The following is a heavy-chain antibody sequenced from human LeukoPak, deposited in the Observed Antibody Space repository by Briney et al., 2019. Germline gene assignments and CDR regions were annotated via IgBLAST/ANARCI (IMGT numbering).Heavy chain of an antibody. D-gene: IGHD3-10*01. CDR1: GFTFSSYA. J-gene: IGHJ4*02. CDR3: AKDHYYYGSGIYFMHYFDY. CDR2: ISGGGGTT. Sequence: GGSLRLSCAASGFTFSSYAMSWVRQAPGKGLEWVSRISGGGGTTYYAASVKGRFTISRDNSKNTLYLQMNSLRAEDTAVYYCAKDHYYYGSGIYFMHYFDYWGQGTLVTVSS. V-gene: IGHV3-23*01.